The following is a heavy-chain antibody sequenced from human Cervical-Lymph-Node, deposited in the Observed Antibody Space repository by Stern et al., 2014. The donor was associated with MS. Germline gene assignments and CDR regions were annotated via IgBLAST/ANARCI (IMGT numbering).Heavy chain of an antibody. Sequence: MQLVQSGAEVKKNGASVKGSCRASGYTFTYRYLHWVRQAPGQAPEWMGWITPSNGNTDYRQKFQARLTIPRAPSIDPIYMELRSLRSEDTAMYYSVRSSLYGQQHSFAVWGQGTMFTVSS. J-gene: IGHJ3*01. CDR1: GYTFTYRY. D-gene: IGHD4-17*01. CDR2: ITPSNGNT. CDR3: VRSSLYGQQHSFAV. V-gene: IGHV1-45*02.